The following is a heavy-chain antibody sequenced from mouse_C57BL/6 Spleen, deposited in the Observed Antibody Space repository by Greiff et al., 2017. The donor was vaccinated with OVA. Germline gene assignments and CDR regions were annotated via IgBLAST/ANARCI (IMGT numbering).Heavy chain of an antibody. J-gene: IGHJ4*01. V-gene: IGHV3-6*01. CDR3: ARDNYPYYAMDY. CDR2: ISYDGSN. CDR1: GYSITSGYY. Sequence: EVKVEESGPGLVKPSQSLSLTCSVTGYSITSGYYWNWIRQFPGNKLEWMGYISYDGSNNYNPSLKNRISITRDTSKNQFFLKLNSVTTEDTATYYCARDNYPYYAMDYWGQGTSVTVSS. D-gene: IGHD2-1*01.